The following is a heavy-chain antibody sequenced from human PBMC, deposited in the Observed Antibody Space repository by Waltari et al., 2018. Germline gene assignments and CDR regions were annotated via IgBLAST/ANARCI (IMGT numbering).Heavy chain of an antibody. V-gene: IGHV3-74*01. CDR1: GFRLSYYW. J-gene: IGHJ4*02. D-gene: IGHD3-9*01. CDR2: INLDGSGT. CDR3: ARGLLTAVGDGDY. Sequence: EVQLVESGGGLVRPGGSLTLSYEVSGFRLSYYWMTWVRQAPGKGLIWVSAINLDGSGTWYADAVRGRLTISRDSAKNTVYLQMNSLRGDDTAVYYCARGLLTAVGDGDYWGQGTLVTVSS.